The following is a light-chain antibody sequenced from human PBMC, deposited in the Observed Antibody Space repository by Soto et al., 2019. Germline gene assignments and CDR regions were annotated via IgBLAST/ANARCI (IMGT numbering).Light chain of an antibody. Sequence: EIVLTQSPDTLSLFPWERATLSCRASQSVSSTYLAWYQQKPGQAPRPLISAASSRATGTPDRFSGSGSGTDFTLTISRLEPEDFAVYYCQQYGSSRWTFGQGNNVEIK. CDR1: QSVSSTY. CDR2: AAS. J-gene: IGKJ1*01. V-gene: IGKV3-20*01. CDR3: QQYGSSRWT.